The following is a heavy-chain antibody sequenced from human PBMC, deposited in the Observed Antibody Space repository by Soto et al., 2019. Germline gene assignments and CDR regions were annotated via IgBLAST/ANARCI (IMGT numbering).Heavy chain of an antibody. V-gene: IGHV3-30-3*01. CDR3: ARDGAWDIVVVPAQELYYYYYYGMDV. CDR2: ISYDGSNK. Sequence: WGSLRLSCAASGFTFSSYAMHWVRQAPGKGLEWVAVISYDGSNKYYADSVKGRFTISRDNSKNTLYLQMNSLRAEDTAVYYCARDGAWDIVVVPAQELYYYYYYGMDVWGQGTTVTVSS. J-gene: IGHJ6*02. D-gene: IGHD2-2*01. CDR1: GFTFSSYA.